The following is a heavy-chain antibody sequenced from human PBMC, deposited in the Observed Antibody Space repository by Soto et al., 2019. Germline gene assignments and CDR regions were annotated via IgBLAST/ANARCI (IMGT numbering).Heavy chain of an antibody. J-gene: IGHJ1*01. V-gene: IGHV4-4*02. Sequence: KPSETLSLTCAVSGDSIKKDSWWSWVRQTPAQGLEWIGEINHVGNVNYNPSLKSRVTISVDKPKNQFSLNLTSATVADTAVYFCARFCSGFSCYKGTEASQYWGQGTLVTVSS. CDR3: ARFCSGFSCYKGTEASQY. CDR1: GDSIKKDSW. D-gene: IGHD2-15*01. CDR2: INHVGNV.